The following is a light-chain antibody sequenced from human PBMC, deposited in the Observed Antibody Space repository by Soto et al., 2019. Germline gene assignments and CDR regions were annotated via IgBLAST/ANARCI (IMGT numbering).Light chain of an antibody. CDR3: QQYNNVPYT. V-gene: IGKV4-1*01. J-gene: IGKJ2*01. CDR2: DTS. Sequence: DIVLTQSPDSLAVSLGERATINCKSSQSFLYTSNNKNYLAAYQQKPGKDPRLVIYDTSTLEIGVPSRFGGTGSGTDFTFTIFGLQPEDFGTYYCQQYNNVPYTFGQGTKVDIK. CDR1: QSFLYTSNNKNY.